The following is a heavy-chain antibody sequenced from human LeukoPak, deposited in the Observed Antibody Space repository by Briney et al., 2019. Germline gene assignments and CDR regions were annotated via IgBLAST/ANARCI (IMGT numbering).Heavy chain of an antibody. V-gene: IGHV1-18*01. J-gene: IGHJ6*03. CDR1: GGTFSSYA. D-gene: IGHD2-2*01. Sequence: GASVKVSCKASGGTFSSYAISWVRQAPGQGLEWMGWISAYNGNTNYAQKLQGRVTMTTDTSTSTAYMELRSLRSDDTAVYYCARDRSSTSCYGCVYYYYMDVWGKGTTVTVSS. CDR2: ISAYNGNT. CDR3: ARDRSSTSCYGCVYYYYMDV.